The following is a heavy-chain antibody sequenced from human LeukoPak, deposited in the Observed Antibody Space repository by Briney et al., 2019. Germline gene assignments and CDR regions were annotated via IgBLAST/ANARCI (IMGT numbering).Heavy chain of an antibody. Sequence: ASVKVSCKASGCTFTGYYMHWVRQAPGQGLEWMGWINPNSGGTNYAQKFQGRVTMTRDTSISTAYMELSRLRSDDTAVYYCARGGYSYGPRGDYFDYWGQGTLVTVSS. J-gene: IGHJ4*02. V-gene: IGHV1-2*02. CDR1: GCTFTGYY. D-gene: IGHD5-18*01. CDR3: ARGGYSYGPRGDYFDY. CDR2: INPNSGGT.